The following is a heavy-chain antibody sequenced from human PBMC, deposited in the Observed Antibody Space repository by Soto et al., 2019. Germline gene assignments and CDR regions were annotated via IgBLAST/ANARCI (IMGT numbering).Heavy chain of an antibody. J-gene: IGHJ4*02. V-gene: IGHV1-18*01. Sequence: QVHLVQSGAEVKKPGASVKVSCKASGYTFTSYGITWVRQAPGQGLEWVGWISAHNGNTDYAQKLQGRVIGTRDTSTSTAYMELRCLISDDTAVYYCARGRYGDYWGQGALVTVSS. CDR1: GYTFTSYG. D-gene: IGHD1-1*01. CDR2: ISAHNGNT. CDR3: ARGRYGDY.